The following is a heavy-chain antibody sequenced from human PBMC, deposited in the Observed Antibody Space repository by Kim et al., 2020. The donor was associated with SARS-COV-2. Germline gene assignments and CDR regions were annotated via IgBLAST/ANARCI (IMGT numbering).Heavy chain of an antibody. CDR1: GYTLTELS. Sequence: ASVKVSCKVSGYTLTELSMHWVRQAPGKGLEWMGGFDPEDGETIYAQKFQGRVTMTEDTSTDTAYMELSSLRSEDTAVYYCATDRGDVLRFLGHYGMDVWGQGTTVTVSS. CDR2: FDPEDGET. J-gene: IGHJ6*02. V-gene: IGHV1-24*01. CDR3: ATDRGDVLRFLGHYGMDV. D-gene: IGHD3-3*01.